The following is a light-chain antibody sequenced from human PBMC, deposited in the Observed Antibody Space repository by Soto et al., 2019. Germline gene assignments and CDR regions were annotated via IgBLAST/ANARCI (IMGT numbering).Light chain of an antibody. CDR3: QSYDSSNVV. CDR2: EYK. CDR1: SGSIASNY. V-gene: IGLV6-57*01. Sequence: NFMLTQPHSVSESPGKTVTISCTRSSGSIASNYVQWYQQRPGSSPTTVIYEYKQRPSGVPDRFSGSIDSSSNSASLTISGLKTEDEADYYCQSYDSSNVVFGGGTKLTVL. J-gene: IGLJ2*01.